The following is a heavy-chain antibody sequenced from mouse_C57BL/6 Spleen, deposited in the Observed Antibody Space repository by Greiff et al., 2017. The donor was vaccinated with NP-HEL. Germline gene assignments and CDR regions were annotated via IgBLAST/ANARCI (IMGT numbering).Heavy chain of an antibody. CDR2: INPNNGGT. CDR3: ARTDYSNYLYAMDY. Sequence: VQLQQSGPELVKPGASVKIPCKASGYTFTDYNMDWVKQSHGKSLEWIGDINPNNGGTIYNQKFKGKATLTVDKSSSTAYMELRSLTSEDTAVYYCARTDYSNYLYAMDYWGQGTSVTVSS. D-gene: IGHD2-5*01. J-gene: IGHJ4*01. V-gene: IGHV1-18*01. CDR1: GYTFTDYN.